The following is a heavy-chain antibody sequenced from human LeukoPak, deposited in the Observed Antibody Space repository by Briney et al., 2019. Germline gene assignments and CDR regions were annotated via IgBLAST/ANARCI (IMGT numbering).Heavy chain of an antibody. Sequence: PGGSLRLSCAASGFTFSSYGMHWVRQAPGKGLEWVAVIWHDGSNKYYADSVKGRFTISRDNSKNTLYLQMNSLRAEDTAVYYCARTGIAAAGTLGGLNNWGQGTLVTVSS. J-gene: IGHJ4*02. D-gene: IGHD6-13*01. CDR3: ARTGIAAAGTLGGLNN. CDR1: GFTFSSYG. CDR2: IWHDGSNK. V-gene: IGHV3-33*01.